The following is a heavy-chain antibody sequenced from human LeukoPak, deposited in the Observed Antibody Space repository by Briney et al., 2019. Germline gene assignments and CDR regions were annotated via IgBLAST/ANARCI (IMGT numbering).Heavy chain of an antibody. V-gene: IGHV4-39*01. D-gene: IGHD3-22*01. CDR1: GGSISSGDYY. CDR3: ARHRYYYDSSGYPMGNYFDY. CDR2: IYHSGST. Sequence: SETLSLTCTVSGGSISSGDYYWGWIRQPPGKGLEWIVSIYHSGSTYYNPSLKSRVTISVDTTKNQFSLKLSSVTAADTAVYYCARHRYYYDSSGYPMGNYFDYWGQGTLVTVSS. J-gene: IGHJ4*02.